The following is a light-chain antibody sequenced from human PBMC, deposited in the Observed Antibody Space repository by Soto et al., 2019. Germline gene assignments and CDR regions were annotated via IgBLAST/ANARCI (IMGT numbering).Light chain of an antibody. Sequence: EIVMTQSPATLSVSPGERATLSCRASQSVGSNLAWYQQKPGHAPRLLIYGASTRATGIPARFSGSGSWTEFTLTISSLQSEDFAIYFCQQYNNWPPDRTFGQGTKVEIK. CDR2: GAS. J-gene: IGKJ1*01. CDR3: QQYNNWPPDRT. V-gene: IGKV3-15*01. CDR1: QSVGSN.